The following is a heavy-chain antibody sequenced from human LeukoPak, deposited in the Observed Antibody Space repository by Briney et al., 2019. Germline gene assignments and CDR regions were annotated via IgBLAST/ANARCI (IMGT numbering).Heavy chain of an antibody. CDR1: GYTFTSYS. J-gene: IGHJ6*03. CDR3: ATLSGDYYYYYMDV. Sequence: ASVKVSCKASGYTFTSYSIHWVRQAPGQRLEWMGWINAGNGNTKSSQKFQGRVTITRDTSASTAYMELSSLRSEDTAVYYCATLSGDYYYYYMDVWGKGTTVTVSS. V-gene: IGHV1-3*01. CDR2: INAGNGNT. D-gene: IGHD3-10*01.